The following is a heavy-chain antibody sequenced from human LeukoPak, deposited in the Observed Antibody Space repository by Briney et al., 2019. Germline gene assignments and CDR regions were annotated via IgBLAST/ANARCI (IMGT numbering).Heavy chain of an antibody. CDR2: IYYSGST. V-gene: IGHV4-59*11. D-gene: IGHD3-10*01. J-gene: IGHJ4*02. CDR1: GGSIGSHY. Sequence: SETLSLTCTVSGGSIGSHYWSWIRQPPGKGLEWIGYIYYSGSTNYNPSLKSRVTISVDTSKNQFSLKLSSVTAADTAVYYCARENMVRGVFDYWGQGTLVTVSS. CDR3: ARENMVRGVFDY.